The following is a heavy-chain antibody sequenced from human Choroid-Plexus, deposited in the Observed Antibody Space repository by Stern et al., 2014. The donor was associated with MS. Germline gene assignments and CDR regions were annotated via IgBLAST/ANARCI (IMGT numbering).Heavy chain of an antibody. D-gene: IGHD2/OR15-2a*01. J-gene: IGHJ5*02. Sequence: VQLVESGGGVVQPGRPLRLSCVASGFTFGSCAMHWVRQAPGKGLEWVAGVSYDGSNKYYADSVNCRFTISRDNSQNTLYMQMSSLRPEDTAVYYCAKDRQYLTYFFDHWGQGSLVTVSS. V-gene: IGHV3-30*18. CDR3: AKDRQYLTYFFDH. CDR1: GFTFGSCA. CDR2: VSYDGSNK.